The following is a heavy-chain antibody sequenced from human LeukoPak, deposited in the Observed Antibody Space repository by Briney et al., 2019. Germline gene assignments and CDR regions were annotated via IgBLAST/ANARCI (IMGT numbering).Heavy chain of an antibody. J-gene: IGHJ6*03. D-gene: IGHD1-1*01. CDR2: INSSSTYM. V-gene: IGHV3-21*01. Sequence: KPGGSLRLSCGASGFYFSGYSRNWVRQAPGKGLEWVATINSSSTYMYYGDSVKGLFTISRDNAKNSLHLQMASLRVEDTAVYFCARVEATTGRNYHYYYMDVWGKGTTVTVSS. CDR1: GFYFSGYS. CDR3: ARVEATTGRNYHYYYMDV.